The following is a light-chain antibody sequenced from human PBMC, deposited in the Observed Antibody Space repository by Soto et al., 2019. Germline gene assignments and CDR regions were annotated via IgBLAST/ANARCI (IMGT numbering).Light chain of an antibody. CDR1: QSVSSSY. Sequence: EIVLTQSPGTLSLSPGERATHSSXASQSVSSSYLAWYQQKPGQAPRLLIYGASSRATGIPDRFSGSGSGTDFTLTISRLEPEDFAVYYCQQYGSSPPLTFGGGTKVDIK. CDR3: QQYGSSPPLT. V-gene: IGKV3-20*01. CDR2: GAS. J-gene: IGKJ4*01.